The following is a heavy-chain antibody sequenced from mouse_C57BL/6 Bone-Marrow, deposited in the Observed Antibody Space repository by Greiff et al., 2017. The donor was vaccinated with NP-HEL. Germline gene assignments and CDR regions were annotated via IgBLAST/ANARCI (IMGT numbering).Heavy chain of an antibody. V-gene: IGHV14-4*01. CDR2: IDPENGDT. D-gene: IGHD3-1*01. CDR3: TTGLLLD. CDR1: GFNIKDDY. J-gene: IGHJ4*01. Sequence: VQLQQSGAELVRPGASVKLSCTASGFNIKDDYMHWVKQRPEQGLEWIGWIDPENGDTEYASKFQGKATITADTSSNTAYLKLSSLTSEDTAVYYCTTGLLLDWGQGTSVTVSS.